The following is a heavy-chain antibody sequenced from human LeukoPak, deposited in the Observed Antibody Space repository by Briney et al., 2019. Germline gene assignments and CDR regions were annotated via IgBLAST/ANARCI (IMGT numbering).Heavy chain of an antibody. Sequence: SGTLSLTCAVSGGSISSSNWWIWVRQPPGRGLEWIGEMYHSGSTNYNPSLKSRVTISVDKSKNQFSLKLTSVTAADTAVYYCARAGASSWRNFDYWGQGTLVTVSS. V-gene: IGHV4-4*02. CDR1: GGSISSSNW. CDR2: MYHSGST. J-gene: IGHJ4*02. CDR3: ARAGASSWRNFDY. D-gene: IGHD6-13*01.